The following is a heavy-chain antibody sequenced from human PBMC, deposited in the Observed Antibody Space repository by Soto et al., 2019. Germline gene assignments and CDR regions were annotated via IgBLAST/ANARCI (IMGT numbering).Heavy chain of an antibody. J-gene: IGHJ6*02. D-gene: IGHD1-26*01. CDR2: ISASGAYK. CDR3: AGERSALPGARDAMDV. Sequence: GGSLRLSCAASGFNFNTYSMNWVRQAPGKGLQWVSFISASGAYKYYADSVRGRFTISRDNAKKSVFLGMNNLTADDTATYYCAGERSALPGARDAMDVWGQGTTVTVSS. V-gene: IGHV3-21*01. CDR1: GFNFNTYS.